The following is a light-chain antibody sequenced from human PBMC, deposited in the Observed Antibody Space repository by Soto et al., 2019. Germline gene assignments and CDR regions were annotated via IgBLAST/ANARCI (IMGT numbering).Light chain of an antibody. CDR3: QQYNGYWT. Sequence: DIQMTQSPSTLYASVGDRVTITCRASQSISGSLAWYQQKPGKAPKLLIYEASNLKSGVPSRFSGSGSGTEYTLTISSLQPDDSASYYCQQYNGYWTFGQGTRVAI. V-gene: IGKV1-5*03. J-gene: IGKJ1*01. CDR2: EAS. CDR1: QSISGS.